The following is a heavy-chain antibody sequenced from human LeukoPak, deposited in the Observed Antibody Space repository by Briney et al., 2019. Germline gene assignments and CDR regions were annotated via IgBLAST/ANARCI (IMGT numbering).Heavy chain of an antibody. CDR2: ISSNGGST. Sequence: SGGSLRLSCAASGFTFSSYEMHWVRQAPGKGLEYVSTISSNGGSTYYANSVKGRFTISRDNSKNTLYLQMGSLRAEDMAVYYCARGGGYCSVDSCYGIDYWGQGTLVTVSS. CDR3: ARGGGYCSVDSCYGIDY. J-gene: IGHJ4*02. V-gene: IGHV3-64*01. D-gene: IGHD2-15*01. CDR1: GFTFSSYE.